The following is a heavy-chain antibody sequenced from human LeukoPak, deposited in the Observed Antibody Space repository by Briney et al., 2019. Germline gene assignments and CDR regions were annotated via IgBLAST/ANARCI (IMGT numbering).Heavy chain of an antibody. Sequence: GESLKIYCKGSGYSLTSYWIGWVRQMPGKGLEWMGIIYPGDSDTRYSPSFQGQVTISADKSISTAYLQWSSLKASDTAMYYCARPIFSTAMVPYDASDIWGQGTMVTVSS. V-gene: IGHV5-51*01. CDR2: IYPGDSDT. D-gene: IGHD5-18*01. CDR3: ARPIFSTAMVPYDASDI. J-gene: IGHJ3*02. CDR1: GYSLTSYW.